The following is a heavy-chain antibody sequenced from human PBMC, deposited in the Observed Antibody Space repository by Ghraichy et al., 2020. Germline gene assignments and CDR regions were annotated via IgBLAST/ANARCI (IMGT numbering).Heavy chain of an antibody. CDR3: TIDGWDNSGYFYHYGY. D-gene: IGHD3-22*01. CDR2: IQSNADGGTA. Sequence: GGSLRLSCAASGFAFSNAWMSWVRQSPGKGLEWVGRIQSNADGGTAFYAAPVKGRFAISREDSKNTFYLQMNTLKTEDTGLYYCTIDGWDNSGYFYHYGYWGQGALVTV. CDR1: GFAFSNAW. J-gene: IGHJ4*02. V-gene: IGHV3-15*01.